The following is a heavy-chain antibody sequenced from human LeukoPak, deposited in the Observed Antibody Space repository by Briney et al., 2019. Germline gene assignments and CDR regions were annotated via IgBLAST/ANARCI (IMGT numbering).Heavy chain of an antibody. CDR2: ISSSGSTI. CDR1: GFTFSSYE. D-gene: IGHD3-10*01. V-gene: IGHV3-48*03. Sequence: PGGSLRLSCAASGFTFSSYEMNWVRQAPGKGLEWVSYISSSGSTIYYADSVKGRFTISRDNAKNSLYLQMNSLRAEDTAVYYCARAYYYGSGSLPYWGQGTLVTVSS. J-gene: IGHJ4*02. CDR3: ARAYYYGSGSLPY.